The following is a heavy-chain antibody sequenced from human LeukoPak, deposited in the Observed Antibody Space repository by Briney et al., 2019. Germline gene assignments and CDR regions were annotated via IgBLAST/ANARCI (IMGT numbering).Heavy chain of an antibody. Sequence: SETLSLTCAVSGGSFSDYNWSWLRQSPEKGLEWIGEINDSGTTHYNPSLKNRVTISVDTAKYQFSLRLKSLTAADTAVYFCARGLDLEGLDSGGQGTLVTVSS. V-gene: IGHV4-34*01. CDR1: GGSFSDYN. CDR2: INDSGTT. CDR3: ARGLDLEGLDS. J-gene: IGHJ4*02. D-gene: IGHD1-1*01.